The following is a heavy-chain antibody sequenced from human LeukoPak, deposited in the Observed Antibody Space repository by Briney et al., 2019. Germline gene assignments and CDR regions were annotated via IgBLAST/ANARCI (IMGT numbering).Heavy chain of an antibody. J-gene: IGHJ4*02. Sequence: ASVKVSCKASGYTFTGYYMHWVRQAPGQGPEWMGWINPNSGGTNYPQKFQGRVTITRDTSISTAYLELSRLTSDDTAVYYCARSRGWPKYFFDYWGQGTLVTVSS. CDR2: INPNSGGT. CDR3: ARSRGWPKYFFDY. CDR1: GYTFTGYY. D-gene: IGHD6-19*01. V-gene: IGHV1-2*02.